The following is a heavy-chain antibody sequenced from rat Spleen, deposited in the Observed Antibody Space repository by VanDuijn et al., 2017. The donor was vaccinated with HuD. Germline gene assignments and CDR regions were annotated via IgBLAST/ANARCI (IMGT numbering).Heavy chain of an antibody. CDR1: GFTFSNYD. J-gene: IGHJ2*01. D-gene: IGHD1-9*01. CDR3: ARRHYGYTDYFDY. V-gene: IGHV5S13*01. CDR2: ISTGGGNT. Sequence: EVQLVESGGGLVQPGRSLKLSCAASGFTFSNYDMAWVRQAPTKGLEWIASISTGGGNTYYPDSVKGRFTISRDNAKNTLYLQMDSLNSEDTATYYCARRHYGYTDYFDYWGQGVMVTVSS.